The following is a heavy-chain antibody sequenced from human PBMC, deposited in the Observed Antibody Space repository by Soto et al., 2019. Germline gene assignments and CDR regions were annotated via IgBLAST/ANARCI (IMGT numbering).Heavy chain of an antibody. D-gene: IGHD2-21*01. CDR2: ISYDGSNK. J-gene: IGHJ6*02. V-gene: IGHV3-30*18. Sequence: GGSLRLSCAASGFTFSSYGMHWVRQAPGKGLEWVSVISYDGSNKYYADSVKGRFTISRDNSKNTLYLQMNSLRAEDTAVYYCAKDYSVGPQDYYYGMDVWGQGTTVTVSS. CDR3: AKDYSVGPQDYYYGMDV. CDR1: GFTFSSYG.